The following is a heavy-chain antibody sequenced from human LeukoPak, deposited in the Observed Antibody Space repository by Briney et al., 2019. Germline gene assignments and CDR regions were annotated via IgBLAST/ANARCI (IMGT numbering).Heavy chain of an antibody. J-gene: IGHJ4*02. CDR2: INTNTGNP. Sequence: ASVKVSCKASGYTFTSYAMNWVRQAPGQGLEWMGWINTNTGNPTYAQGFTGRFVFSLDTSVSTAYLQISSLKAEDTAVYYCARGLSFAGVRGAAVDYWGQGTLVTVSS. CDR1: GYTFTSYA. V-gene: IGHV7-4-1*02. CDR3: ARGLSFAGVRGAAVDY. D-gene: IGHD3-10*01.